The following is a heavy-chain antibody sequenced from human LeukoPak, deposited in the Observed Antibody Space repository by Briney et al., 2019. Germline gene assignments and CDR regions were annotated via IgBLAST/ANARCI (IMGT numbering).Heavy chain of an antibody. CDR2: IIPISGTT. Sequence: ALVKVSCKTSGGTFTSYAITWVRQAPGQGLEWIGKIIPISGTTNYAQKFQGRVTFTADESTSTAYMELSSLRSEDTALYYCARKLRLGGNWFDPWGQGTLVTVSS. D-gene: IGHD1-26*01. V-gene: IGHV1-69*15. CDR1: GGTFTSYA. J-gene: IGHJ5*02. CDR3: ARKLRLGGNWFDP.